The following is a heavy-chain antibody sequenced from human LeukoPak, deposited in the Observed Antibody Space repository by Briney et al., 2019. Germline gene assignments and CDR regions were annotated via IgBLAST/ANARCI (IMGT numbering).Heavy chain of an antibody. Sequence: GGSLRLSCTGSGFTFGDYTIIWVRQAPGKGLEWVGFIKNKAYGGTTEYAASVQGRFTFSRDESKSIAYLQMNSLKTEDTAIYYCTRENWYLDYWGQGTLVTVSS. CDR3: TRENWYLDY. J-gene: IGHJ4*02. V-gene: IGHV3-49*04. CDR1: GFTFGDYT. D-gene: IGHD1-1*01. CDR2: IKNKAYGGTT.